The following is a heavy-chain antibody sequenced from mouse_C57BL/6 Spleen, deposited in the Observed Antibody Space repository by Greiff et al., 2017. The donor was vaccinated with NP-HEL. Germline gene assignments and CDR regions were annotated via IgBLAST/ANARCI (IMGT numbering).Heavy chain of an antibody. CDR3: ACITTVGAY. CDR2: ISYDGSN. V-gene: IGHV3-6*01. Sequence: LEESGPGLVKPSQSLSLTCSVTGYSITSGYYWNWIRQFPGNKLEWMGYISYDGSNNYNPSLKNRISITRDTSKNQFFLKLNSVTTEDTATYYCACITTVGAYWGQGTLVTVSA. D-gene: IGHD1-1*01. CDR1: GYSITSGYY. J-gene: IGHJ3*01.